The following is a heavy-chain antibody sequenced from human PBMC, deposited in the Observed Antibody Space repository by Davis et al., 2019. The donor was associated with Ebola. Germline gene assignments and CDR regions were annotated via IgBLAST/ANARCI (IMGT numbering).Heavy chain of an antibody. Sequence: ASVKVSCKASGYTFISYGITWVRQAPGQGLEWMGWISGYNGNTNYAQNLQGRVTMTTDTSTTTAFMELRSLRSDDTAVYYCGRGEGAPDFWGQGTLVTVSS. CDR1: GYTFISYG. CDR3: GRGEGAPDF. J-gene: IGHJ4*02. CDR2: ISGYNGNT. D-gene: IGHD1-26*01. V-gene: IGHV1-18*01.